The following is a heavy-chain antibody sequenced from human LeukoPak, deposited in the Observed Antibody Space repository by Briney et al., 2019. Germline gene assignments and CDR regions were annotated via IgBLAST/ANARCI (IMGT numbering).Heavy chain of an antibody. V-gene: IGHV1-3*01. CDR1: GYTFTSYA. Sequence: ASVKVSCKASGYTFTSYAMHWVRQAPGQRLEWMGWINAGNGNTKYSQKFQGRVTITRDTSASTAYMELSSLRSEDTAVYYCARGKHSGSYWAEGAFDIWGQGTLVTVSS. D-gene: IGHD1-26*01. J-gene: IGHJ3*02. CDR2: INAGNGNT. CDR3: ARGKHSGSYWAEGAFDI.